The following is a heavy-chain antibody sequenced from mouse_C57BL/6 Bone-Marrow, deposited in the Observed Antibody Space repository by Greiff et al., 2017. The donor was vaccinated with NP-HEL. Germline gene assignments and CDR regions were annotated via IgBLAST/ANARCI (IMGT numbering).Heavy chain of an antibody. CDR2: ISYSGST. J-gene: IGHJ1*03. CDR3: ARGGYYGSSYVENFDV. Sequence: QESGPGMVKPSQSLSLTCTVTGYSITSGYDWHWIRHFPGNKLEWMGYISYSGSTNYHPSLKSRISITHDTSKNHFFLKLNSVTTEDTATYYCARGGYYGSSYVENFDVWGTGTTVTVSS. V-gene: IGHV3-1*01. CDR1: GYSITSGYD. D-gene: IGHD1-1*01.